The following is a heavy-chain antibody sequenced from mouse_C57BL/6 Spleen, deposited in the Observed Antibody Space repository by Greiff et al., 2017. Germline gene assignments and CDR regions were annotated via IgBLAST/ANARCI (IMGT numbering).Heavy chain of an antibody. Sequence: QVQLQQPGAELVKPGASVKLSCKASGYTFTSYWITWVKQRPGQGLEWIGDIYPGSGSTNYNEKFKSKATLTVDTSSSTAYMQLSSMTSEDSAVYYCADGGGSSPWFAYWGQGTLVTVSA. CDR3: ADGGGSSPWFAY. D-gene: IGHD1-1*01. V-gene: IGHV1-55*01. CDR2: IYPGSGST. J-gene: IGHJ3*01. CDR1: GYTFTSYW.